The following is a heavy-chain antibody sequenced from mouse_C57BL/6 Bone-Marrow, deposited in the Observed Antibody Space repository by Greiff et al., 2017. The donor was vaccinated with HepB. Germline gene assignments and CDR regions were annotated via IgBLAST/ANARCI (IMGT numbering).Heavy chain of an antibody. V-gene: IGHV1-82*01. CDR1: GYAFSSSW. J-gene: IGHJ4*01. Sequence: VKLQESGPELVKPGASVKISCKASGYAFSSSWMNWVKQRPGKGLEWIGRIYPGDGDTNYNGKFKGKATLTADKSSSTAYMQLSSLTSEDSAVYFCARRGLRRFYAMDYWGQGTSVTVSS. CDR2: IYPGDGDT. D-gene: IGHD2-4*01. CDR3: ARRGLRRFYAMDY.